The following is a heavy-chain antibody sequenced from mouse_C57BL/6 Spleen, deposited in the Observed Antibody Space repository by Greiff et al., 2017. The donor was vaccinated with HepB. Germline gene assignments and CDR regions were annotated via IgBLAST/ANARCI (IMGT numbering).Heavy chain of an antibody. Sequence: EVQLQQSGPELVKPGASVKIPCKASGYTFTDYNMDWVKQRQGKSLEWIGDINTNNGGTIYNQKFKGKATLTVDKSSSTAYMKLRSLTSEDTAVYYCARKSYDYFDYWGQGTTLTVSS. CDR2: INTNNGGT. CDR1: GYTFTDYN. J-gene: IGHJ2*01. CDR3: ARKSYDYFDY. V-gene: IGHV1-18*01. D-gene: IGHD2-4*01.